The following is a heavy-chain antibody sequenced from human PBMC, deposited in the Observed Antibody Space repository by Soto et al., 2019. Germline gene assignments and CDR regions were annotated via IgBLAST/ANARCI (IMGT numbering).Heavy chain of an antibody. CDR2: INAYNGNT. D-gene: IGHD5-18*01. J-gene: IGHJ4*02. CDR3: ARDQAMAQFDY. V-gene: IGHV1-18*01. Sequence: QVQLVQSGAEVKKPGASVKVSCKASGYTFTSYGISWVRQAPGQGLEWMGWINAYNGNTKYAQKLQGRVTMTTDTSTSPAYMELRSLISDDTAVSCCARDQAMAQFDYWGQGTLVTVSS. CDR1: GYTFTSYG.